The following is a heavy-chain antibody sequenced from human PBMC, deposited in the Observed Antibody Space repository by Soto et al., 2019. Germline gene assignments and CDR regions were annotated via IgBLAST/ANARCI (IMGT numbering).Heavy chain of an antibody. D-gene: IGHD2-15*01. V-gene: IGHV3-23*01. CDR2: ISGSGGST. CDR1: GFTFSSYA. CDR3: AKDDALYNWNYGAGGCSGGSCYSGYVMGAFDI. Sequence: EVQLLESGGGLVQPGGSLRLSCAASGFTFSSYAMSWVRQAPGKGLEWVSAISGSGGSTYYADSVKGRFTISRDNSKNTLYLQMNSLRAEDTAVYYCAKDDALYNWNYGAGGCSGGSCYSGYVMGAFDIWGQGTMVTVSS. J-gene: IGHJ3*02.